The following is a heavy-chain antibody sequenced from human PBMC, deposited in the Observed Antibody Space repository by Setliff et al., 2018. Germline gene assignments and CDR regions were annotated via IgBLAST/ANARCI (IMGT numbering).Heavy chain of an antibody. D-gene: IGHD6-19*01. CDR1: GYAFSSYY. CDR3: ARSTFGYNNGWPPFFDF. CDR2: INTGGGSA. J-gene: IGHJ4*02. V-gene: IGHV1-46*01. Sequence: ASVKVSCKASGYAFSSYYMYWVRQAPGQGLDWMGTINTGGGSASIVDQFRGRVTMTRDTSTSTIYLELTSLRSDDTAVYYCARSTFGYNNGWPPFFDFWGQGTQVTVSS.